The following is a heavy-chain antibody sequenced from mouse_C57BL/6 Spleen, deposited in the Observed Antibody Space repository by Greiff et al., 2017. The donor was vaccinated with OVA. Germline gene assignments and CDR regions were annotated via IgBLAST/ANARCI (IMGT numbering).Heavy chain of an antibody. D-gene: IGHD1-1*01. CDR2: ISYDGSN. J-gene: IGHJ1*03. Sequence: EVQVVESGPGLVKPSQSLSLTCSVTGYSITSGYYWNWIRQFPGNKLEWMGYISYDGSNNYNPSLKNRISITRDTSKNQFFLKLNSVTTEDTATYYCASTVVARYFDVWGTGTTVTVSS. CDR3: ASTVVARYFDV. V-gene: IGHV3-6*01. CDR1: GYSITSGYY.